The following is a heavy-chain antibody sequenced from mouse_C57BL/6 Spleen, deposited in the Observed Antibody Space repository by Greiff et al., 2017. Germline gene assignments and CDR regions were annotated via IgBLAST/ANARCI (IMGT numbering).Heavy chain of an antibody. CDR3: AKEYYGSKFAY. CDR2: ISSGSSTI. J-gene: IGHJ3*01. CDR1: GFTFSDYG. D-gene: IGHD1-1*01. Sequence: EVMLVESGGGLVKPGGSLKLSCAASGFTFSDYGMDWVRQAPAKGLEWVAYISSGSSTIYYADTVKGRFTISRDNAKNTLFLQMTRLRSEDTAMYYCAKEYYGSKFAYWGQGTLVTVSA. V-gene: IGHV5-17*01.